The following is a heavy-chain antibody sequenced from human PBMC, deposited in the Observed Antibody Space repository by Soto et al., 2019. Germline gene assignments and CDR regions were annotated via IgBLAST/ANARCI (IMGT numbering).Heavy chain of an antibody. J-gene: IGHJ3*02. CDR3: ARFLLLYYSSGYYPVSHAFDI. D-gene: IGHD3-22*01. CDR2: IYHSGST. V-gene: IGHV4-4*02. Sequence: SETLSLTCAVSGGSISSSNWWSWVRQPPGKGLEWIGEIYHSGSTNYNPSLKSRVTISVDKSKNQFSLKLSSVTAADTAVYYCARFLLLYYSSGYYPVSHAFDIWGQRTMVTVSS. CDR1: GGSISSSNW.